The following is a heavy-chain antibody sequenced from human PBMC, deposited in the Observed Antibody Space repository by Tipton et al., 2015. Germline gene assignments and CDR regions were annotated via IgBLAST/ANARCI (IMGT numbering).Heavy chain of an antibody. CDR2: IRYDGTNK. CDR1: GFRFSTYG. CDR3: ARERQTYGANFLDL. Sequence: SLRLSCAASGFRFSTYGMHWVRQAPGKGLEWVADIRYDGTNKYFGDFVKGRFTISRDNSKNTLYLQMNSLRGDDTAVYYCARERQTYGANFLDLWGQGTLVTVSS. J-gene: IGHJ5*02. V-gene: IGHV3-33*01. D-gene: IGHD4/OR15-4a*01.